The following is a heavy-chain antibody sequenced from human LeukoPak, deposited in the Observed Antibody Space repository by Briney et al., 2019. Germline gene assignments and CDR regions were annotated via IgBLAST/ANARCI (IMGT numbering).Heavy chain of an antibody. CDR1: GFTFSSYA. CDR2: ISGSGGST. Sequence: GGSLRLSCAASGFTFSSYAMSWVRQAPGKGLEWVSAISGSGGSTYYADSVKGRFTISRDNSENTLYLQMNSLTAEDTAVYYCARDGTGYCSGGNCFDYWGQGTLVTVSS. V-gene: IGHV3-23*01. CDR3: ARDGTGYCSGGNCFDY. J-gene: IGHJ4*02. D-gene: IGHD2-15*01.